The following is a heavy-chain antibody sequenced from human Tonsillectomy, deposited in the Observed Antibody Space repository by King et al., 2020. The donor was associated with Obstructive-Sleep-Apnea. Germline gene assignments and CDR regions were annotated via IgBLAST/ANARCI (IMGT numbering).Heavy chain of an antibody. CDR1: GFTFNSYG. V-gene: IGHV3-33*01. J-gene: IGHJ4*02. CDR3: ARGGRSGWNYSFDY. Sequence: VQLVESGGGVVQPGKSLRLSCAASGFTFNSYGMHWVRQAPGKGLEWVAVIWNDGNNKYYADSVKGRFTISRDNSKNTLYLQMNSLRAEDTAVYYCARGGRSGWNYSFDYWGQGNLVTVSS. D-gene: IGHD6-19*01. CDR2: IWNDGNNK.